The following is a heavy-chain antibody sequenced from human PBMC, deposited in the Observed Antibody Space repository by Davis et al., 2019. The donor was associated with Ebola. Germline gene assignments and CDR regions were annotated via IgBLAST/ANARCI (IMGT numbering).Heavy chain of an antibody. CDR2: ISSSGSTI. V-gene: IGHV3-11*01. D-gene: IGHD3-3*01. Sequence: GESPKISCAASGFTFSYYYMSWIRQAPGKGLEWVSYISSSGSTIYYADSVQGRFTISRDNSKNTLYRQMNSLRAEDTAVDYCAEARRITIFGAAFGYFDYWGQGTLVTVSS. CDR3: AEARRITIFGAAFGYFDY. CDR1: GFTFSYYY. J-gene: IGHJ4*02.